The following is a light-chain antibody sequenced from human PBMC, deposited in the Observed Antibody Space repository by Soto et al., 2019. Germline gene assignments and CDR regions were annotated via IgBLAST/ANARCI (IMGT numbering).Light chain of an antibody. CDR3: AAWDVSLSAV. CDR1: SSNIGSKF. Sequence: QSVLTQPPSASGTPGQSVTISCSGSSSNIGSKFVYWYQQLPGTAPKLLIYRDDQRPSGVPDRFSGSKSGTSASLAISGLRSEDEGDYYCAAWDVSLSAVFGGGTKLTVL. CDR2: RDD. J-gene: IGLJ3*02. V-gene: IGLV1-47*01.